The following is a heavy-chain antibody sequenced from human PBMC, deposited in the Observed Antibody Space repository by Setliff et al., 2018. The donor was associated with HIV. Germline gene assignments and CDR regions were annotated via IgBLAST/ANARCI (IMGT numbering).Heavy chain of an antibody. V-gene: IGHV4-39*01. D-gene: IGHD6-13*01. J-gene: IGHJ3*02. Sequence: SETLSLTCSVSGGSISSISYYWGWIRQPPGKGLEWIGNIYHSGSTLYKPSLKSRVTMSVDTSKNQFSLKLNSVTAADTAVYHCARLIWYSGSWFAFDIWGQGAMVTVS. CDR3: ARLIWYSGSWFAFDI. CDR1: GGSISSISYY. CDR2: IYHSGST.